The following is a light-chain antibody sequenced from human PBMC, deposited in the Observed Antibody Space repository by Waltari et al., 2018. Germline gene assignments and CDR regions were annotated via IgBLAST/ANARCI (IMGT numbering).Light chain of an antibody. Sequence: QSALTQPRPVSGSPGPSVTISCTGTTSDVGCYNYVSWYQQHPGKAPKLMIYDVSKRPSGVPDRFSGSKSGNTASLTISGLQAEDEADYYCCSYAGSWVFGGGTKLTVL. J-gene: IGLJ3*02. V-gene: IGLV2-11*01. CDR2: DVS. CDR1: TSDVGCYNY. CDR3: CSYAGSWV.